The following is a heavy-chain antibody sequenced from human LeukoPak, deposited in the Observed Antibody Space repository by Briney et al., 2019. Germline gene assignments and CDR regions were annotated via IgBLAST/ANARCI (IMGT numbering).Heavy chain of an antibody. CDR3: ARSADIVVVPAAPGGYYGMDV. V-gene: IGHV4-61*01. D-gene: IGHD2-2*01. CDR2: IYYTGDT. J-gene: IGHJ6*02. CDR1: GGSLSSDNFY. Sequence: KPSETLSLTCTVSGGSLSSDNFYWSWIRQPPGKGLEWVGNIYYTGDTNYNPSLKSRVTISVDTSKNQFSLRLSSLTAADTAVYYCARSADIVVVPAAPGGYYGMDVWGQGTTVTVSS.